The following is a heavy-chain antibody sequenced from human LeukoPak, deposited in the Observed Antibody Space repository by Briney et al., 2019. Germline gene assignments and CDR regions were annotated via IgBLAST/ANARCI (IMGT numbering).Heavy chain of an antibody. J-gene: IGHJ6*02. CDR1: DGSINSYY. V-gene: IGHV4-59*01. CDR3: ARGRSNYYGMDV. CDR2: IYYNGNT. Sequence: SETLSLTCSVSDGSINSYYWNWIRRPPGKGLEWIGYIYYNGNTNYSPSLKSRVTMSVDTSKNLFSLKVSSVTAADTAVYYYARGRSNYYGMDVWGQGTTVTASS. D-gene: IGHD1-26*01.